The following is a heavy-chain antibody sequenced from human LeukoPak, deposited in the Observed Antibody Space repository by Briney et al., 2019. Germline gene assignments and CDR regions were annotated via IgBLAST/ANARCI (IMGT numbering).Heavy chain of an antibody. V-gene: IGHV4-39*01. CDR2: IYYSGTT. CDR1: GGSISSVNYY. J-gene: IGHJ4*02. D-gene: IGHD3-10*01. Sequence: SETLSLTCTVSGGSISSVNYYWGWIRQPPGKGLEWIGSIYYSGTTYYNPSLKSRVTIDTSKNQFSLKLSSVTAADTALYYCAKHYMGSSYNHGLDCWGQGTLVTVSS. CDR3: AKHYMGSSYNHGLDC.